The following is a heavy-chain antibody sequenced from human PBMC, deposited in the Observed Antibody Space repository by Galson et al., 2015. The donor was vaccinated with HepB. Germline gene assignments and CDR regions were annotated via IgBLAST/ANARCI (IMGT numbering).Heavy chain of an antibody. D-gene: IGHD3-3*01. Sequence: SVKVSCKASGYTFTSYGISWVRQAPGQGLEWMGWISAYNGNTNYAQKLQGRVTMTTDTSTSTAYMELRSLGSDDTAVYYCARDGPPEWLFLSLMDVWGKGTTVTVSS. J-gene: IGHJ6*04. V-gene: IGHV1-18*01. CDR2: ISAYNGNT. CDR3: ARDGPPEWLFLSLMDV. CDR1: GYTFTSYG.